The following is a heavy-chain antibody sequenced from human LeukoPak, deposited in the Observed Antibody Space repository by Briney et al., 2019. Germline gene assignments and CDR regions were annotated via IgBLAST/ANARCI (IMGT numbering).Heavy chain of an antibody. CDR1: GFSFSNAW. J-gene: IGHJ6*03. CDR3: TYLGPNTYFYYYMDV. D-gene: IGHD3-9*01. V-gene: IGHV3-15*01. CDR2: IKSNTDGGKT. Sequence: GGSLRLSCAASGFSFSNAWMSWVRQAPGKGLEWVGRIKSNTDGGKTDYDASVKGRFTISRDDSKNTLFLQMDSLKTEVAGVYYCTYLGPNTYFYYYMDVWGKGTTVTVSS.